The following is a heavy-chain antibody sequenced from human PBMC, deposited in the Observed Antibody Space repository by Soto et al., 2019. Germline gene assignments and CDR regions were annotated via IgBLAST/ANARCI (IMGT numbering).Heavy chain of an antibody. Sequence: EVQLVESGGGLVQPGGSMRLSCAASGFSVSSKYMSWVRQAPGKGLEWVSLIQSGGSTYYAGSVKGRFTISRDNYENTLFNQMTSLRVEDTAVYYCTRDACQCNVGRCYGVPIDVWGKVTTVTVS. J-gene: IGHJ6*03. D-gene: IGHD2-15*01. CDR1: GFSVSSKY. V-gene: IGHV3-66*01. CDR2: IQSGGST. CDR3: TRDACQCNVGRCYGVPIDV.